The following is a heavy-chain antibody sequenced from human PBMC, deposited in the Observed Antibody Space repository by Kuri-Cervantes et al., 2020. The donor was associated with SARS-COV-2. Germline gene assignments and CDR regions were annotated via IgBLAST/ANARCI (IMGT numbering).Heavy chain of an antibody. V-gene: IGHV3-21*01. Sequence: GESLKISCVVSGFTFITNYMSWVRQAPGKGLEWVSSISSSSSYIYYADSVKGRFTISRDNAKNSLYLQMNSLRAEDTAVYYCARNRGRGWPFFDYWGQGTLVTVSS. J-gene: IGHJ4*02. D-gene: IGHD6-19*01. CDR2: ISSSSSYI. CDR3: ARNRGRGWPFFDY. CDR1: GFTFITNY.